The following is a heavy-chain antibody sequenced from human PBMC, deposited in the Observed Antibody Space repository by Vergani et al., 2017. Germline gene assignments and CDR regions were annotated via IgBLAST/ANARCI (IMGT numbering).Heavy chain of an antibody. V-gene: IGHV1-46*03. J-gene: IGHJ5*02. CDR1: GYTFTSYY. Sequence: QVQLVQSGAEVKKPGASVKVSCKASGYTFTSYYMHWVRQAPGQGLEWMGIINPSGGSTSYAQKFQGRVTMTRDTSTSTVYMELSSLRSEDTAVYYCARGGEAYSSSPGGWFDPWGQGTLVTVSS. CDR3: ARGGEAYSSSPGGWFDP. D-gene: IGHD6-6*01. CDR2: INPSGGST.